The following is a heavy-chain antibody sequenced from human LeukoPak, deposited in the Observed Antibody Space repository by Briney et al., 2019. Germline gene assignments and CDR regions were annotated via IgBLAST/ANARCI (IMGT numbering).Heavy chain of an antibody. CDR1: GGSISDYR. CDR3: ARGVRYCSSTGCQGWFDP. V-gene: IGHV4-4*07. Sequence: SETLSLTCTVPGGSISDYRWSWIRQPAGKGLEWIGRIHTSGSTNCNPSLQSRVTMSVDTSKNQFSLNLNSVTAADTAVYYCARGVRYCSSTGCQGWFDPWGQGALVTVSS. D-gene: IGHD2-2*01. J-gene: IGHJ5*02. CDR2: IHTSGST.